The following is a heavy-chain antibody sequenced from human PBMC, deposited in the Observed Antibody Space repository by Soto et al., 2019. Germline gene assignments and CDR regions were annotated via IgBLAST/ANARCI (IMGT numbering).Heavy chain of an antibody. CDR3: ASERSAQDCDF. V-gene: IGHV1-69*06. D-gene: IGHD1-26*01. Sequence: QVQLVQSGTVVQRRGSSVKVSCQASGGTFSSHGMACVRQAPGQGLEWMGGIIPTFGTPTYAPKFQGRVTITADKSTNTAYMELSSLRSEDTGVYYCASERSAQDCDFWGQGTLITVSS. CDR1: GGTFSSHG. CDR2: IIPTFGTP. J-gene: IGHJ4*02.